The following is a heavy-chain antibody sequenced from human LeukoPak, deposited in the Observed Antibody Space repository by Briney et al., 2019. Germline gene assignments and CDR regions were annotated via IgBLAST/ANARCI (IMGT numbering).Heavy chain of an antibody. CDR3: AREDMVRGVIIYYYGMDV. CDR1: GYSISSGYY. J-gene: IGHJ6*04. Sequence: SETLSLTCAVSGYSISSGYYWGWIRQPPGKGLEWIGSIYHSGSTYYNPSLKSRVTISVDTSKNQFSLKLSSVTAAATAVYYCAREDMVRGVIIYYYGMDVWGKGTTVTVSS. D-gene: IGHD3-10*01. V-gene: IGHV4-38-2*02. CDR2: IYHSGST.